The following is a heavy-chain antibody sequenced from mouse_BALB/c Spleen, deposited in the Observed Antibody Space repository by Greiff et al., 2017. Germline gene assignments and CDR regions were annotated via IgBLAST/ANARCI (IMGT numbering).Heavy chain of an antibody. Sequence: VQRVESGPGLVAPSQSLSITCTVSGFSLTSYGVHWVRQPPGKGLEWLGVIWAGGSTNYNSALMSRLSISKDNSKSQVFLKMNSLQTDDTAMYYCARWEKTARAPMDYWGQGTSVTVSS. V-gene: IGHV2-9*02. D-gene: IGHD3-2*01. CDR1: GFSLTSYG. CDR3: ARWEKTARAPMDY. J-gene: IGHJ4*01. CDR2: IWAGGST.